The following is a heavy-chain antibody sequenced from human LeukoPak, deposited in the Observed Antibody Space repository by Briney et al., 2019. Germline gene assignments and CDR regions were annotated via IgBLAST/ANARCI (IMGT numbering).Heavy chain of an antibody. CDR3: ARDTSSIAVAGTDY. Sequence: GASVKVSCKASGYTFTSYGISWVRQAPGQGLEWMGWISAYNGSTNYAQKLQGRVTMTTDTSTSTAYMELRSLRSDDTAVYYCARDTSSIAVAGTDYWGQGTLVTVSS. V-gene: IGHV1-18*01. D-gene: IGHD6-19*01. J-gene: IGHJ4*02. CDR1: GYTFTSYG. CDR2: ISAYNGST.